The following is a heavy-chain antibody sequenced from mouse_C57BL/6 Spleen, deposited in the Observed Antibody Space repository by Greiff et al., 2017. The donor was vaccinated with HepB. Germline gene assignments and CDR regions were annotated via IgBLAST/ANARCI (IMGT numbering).Heavy chain of an antibody. CDR2: INYDGSST. J-gene: IGHJ4*01. V-gene: IGHV5-16*01. Sequence: EVMLVESEGGLVQPGSSMKLSCTASGFTFSDYYMAWVRQVPEKGLEWVANINYDGSSTYYLDSLKSRFIISRDNAKNILYLQMSSLKSEDTATYYCARGRGGYYYAMDYWGQGTSVTVSS. CDR1: GFTFSDYY. D-gene: IGHD1-1*02. CDR3: ARGRGGYYYAMDY.